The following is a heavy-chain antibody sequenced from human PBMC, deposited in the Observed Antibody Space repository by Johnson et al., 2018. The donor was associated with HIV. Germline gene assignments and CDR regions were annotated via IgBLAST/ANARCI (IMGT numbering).Heavy chain of an antibody. CDR3: AKDFRRFFPTPDAFDI. J-gene: IGHJ3*02. CDR2: VSGSSSGI. CDR1: GFSLSDYY. Sequence: QVQLVESGGGLVKPGASLRLSCAASGFSLSDYYMSWIRQAPGKGLEWVSYVSGSSSGIYYADPVKGRFTISRDNPKNTLYLQMNSLRAEDTAVYYCAKDFRRFFPTPDAFDIWGQGTMVTVSS. V-gene: IGHV3-11*04. D-gene: IGHD4-23*01.